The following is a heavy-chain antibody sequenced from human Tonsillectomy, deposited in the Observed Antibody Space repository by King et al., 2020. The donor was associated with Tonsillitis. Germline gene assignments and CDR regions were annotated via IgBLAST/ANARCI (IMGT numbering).Heavy chain of an antibody. CDR3: ARDRGLYSRGDASDI. D-gene: IGHD6-13*01. CDR1: GYAFTNYG. CDR2: ISAYNGNT. J-gene: IGHJ3*02. V-gene: IGHV1-18*01. Sequence: QLVQSGVEVKKPGASVKVSCKASGYAFTNYGISWVRQAPGQGLEWMGWISAYNGNTDYAQKFQGRVTMTTDTSTTTAYMELRSLRSDDTAVYYCARDRGLYSRGDASDIWGQGTLVTVSS.